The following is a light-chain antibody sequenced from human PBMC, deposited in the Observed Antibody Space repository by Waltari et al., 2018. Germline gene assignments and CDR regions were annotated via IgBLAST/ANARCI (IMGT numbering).Light chain of an antibody. J-gene: IGKJ1*01. CDR2: AAS. CDR1: QSVSNNY. V-gene: IGKV3-20*01. Sequence: EIVLTQSPGTLSLSPGERATLPCRTSQSVSNNYLAWYQHKSGQAPRLLIFAASARAAGIPDRFGGSGSGTDFTLTISRLEPEDFAVYYCHQYGASPETFGQGTKVEIK. CDR3: HQYGASPET.